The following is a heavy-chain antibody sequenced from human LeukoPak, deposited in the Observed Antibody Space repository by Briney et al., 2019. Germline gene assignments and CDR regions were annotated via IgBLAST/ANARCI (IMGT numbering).Heavy chain of an antibody. V-gene: IGHV3-21*01. CDR1: GFTFSSYS. Sequence: GGSLRLSCAASGFTFSSYSMNWVCQAPGKGLEWVSSISSSSSYIYYADSVKGRFTISRDNPKNSLYLQMNSLRAEDAAVYYCARGADIVVVPANYYWGQGTLVTVSS. CDR2: ISSSSSYI. D-gene: IGHD2-2*01. J-gene: IGHJ4*02. CDR3: ARGADIVVVPANYY.